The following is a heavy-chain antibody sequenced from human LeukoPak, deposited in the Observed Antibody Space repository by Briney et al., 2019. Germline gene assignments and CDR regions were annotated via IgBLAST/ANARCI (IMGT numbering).Heavy chain of an antibody. CDR3: ARVGSTMVRGVINLFDY. V-gene: IGHV3-21*01. J-gene: IGHJ4*02. Sequence: GGSLRLSCAASGFTFSSYSMNWVRQAPGKGLEWVSSISSSSSYIYYADSVKGRFTISRDNAKNSLYLQMNSLRAEDTAVYYCARVGSTMVRGVINLFDYWGQGTLVTVSS. CDR1: GFTFSSYS. CDR2: ISSSSSYI. D-gene: IGHD3-10*01.